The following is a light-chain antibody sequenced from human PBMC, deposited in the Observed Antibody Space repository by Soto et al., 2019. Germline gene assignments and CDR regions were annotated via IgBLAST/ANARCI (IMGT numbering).Light chain of an antibody. V-gene: IGLV2-8*01. Sequence: QSVLTQPPSASGSPGQSVTISCTGTSSDVGDYNYVSWYQQHPGKAPKLLIYEVSKRPSGVPDRFSGSKSGNTASLTVSGLQAEDEADYYCSSYTSSSTLVFGTGTKVTVL. CDR3: SSYTSSSTLV. J-gene: IGLJ1*01. CDR2: EVS. CDR1: SSDVGDYNY.